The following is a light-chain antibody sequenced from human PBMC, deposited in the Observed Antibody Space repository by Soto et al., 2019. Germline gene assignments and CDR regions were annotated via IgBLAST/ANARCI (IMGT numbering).Light chain of an antibody. CDR3: MQALKTPLN. CDR1: QSLLHSNGYNY. V-gene: IGKV2-28*01. Sequence: DIVMTQSPLSLPVTPGEPASISCRSSQSLLHSNGYNYLDWYLQKPGQSPQLLIYLGSNRASGVTARFSGSGSGTDFTLKISRVEAEDVGVYYCMQALKTPLNFGGGTKADI. CDR2: LGS. J-gene: IGKJ4*01.